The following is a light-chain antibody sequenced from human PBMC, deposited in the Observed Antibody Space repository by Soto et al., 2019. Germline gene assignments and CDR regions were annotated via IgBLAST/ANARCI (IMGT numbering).Light chain of an antibody. V-gene: IGKV3-20*01. CDR2: GSA. CDR1: QSVSVTF. CDR3: QQYGPSPT. Sequence: EVVLTQSPGTLSLSPGERATLSCRASQSVSVTFLAWYQQRPGQAPRLLIFGSAGRATGIPDRFSGSGSGTDFTLTISRLEPEDFAVYYCQQYGPSPTFGQGTKVEMK. J-gene: IGKJ1*01.